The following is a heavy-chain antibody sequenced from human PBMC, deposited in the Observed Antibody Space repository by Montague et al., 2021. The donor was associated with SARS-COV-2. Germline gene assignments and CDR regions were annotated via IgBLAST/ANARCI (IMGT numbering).Heavy chain of an antibody. D-gene: IGHD3-10*01. J-gene: IGHJ3*01. V-gene: IGHV4-39*01. Sequence: SETLSLTCTVSGAAISKNIYYWAWIRQPPGKGLESLGSVYYSGXTXYXXXXKXRVTMSVDTSKNQFTLKLSSVTAADTSVYYCARLKLCFGRSDYLSAFDFWGQGTMITVSS. CDR2: VYYSGXT. CDR3: ARLKLCFGRSDYLSAFDF. CDR1: GAAISKNIYY.